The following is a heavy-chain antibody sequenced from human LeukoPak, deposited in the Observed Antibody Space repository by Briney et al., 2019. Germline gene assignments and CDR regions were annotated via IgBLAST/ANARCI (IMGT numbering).Heavy chain of an antibody. CDR1: GGSISSGGFS. CDR2: ISHTGST. D-gene: IGHD2/OR15-2a*01. CDR3: AREGYFYGMDI. V-gene: IGHV4-30-2*01. J-gene: IGHJ6*02. Sequence: SQTLSLTCAVSGGSISSGGFSWSWMRPPPGKGLECIGSISHTGSTYYNPSLKSRVTISVDSSKNQFSLKLSSVTAADTAVYYCAREGYFYGMDIWGQGTTVTVSS.